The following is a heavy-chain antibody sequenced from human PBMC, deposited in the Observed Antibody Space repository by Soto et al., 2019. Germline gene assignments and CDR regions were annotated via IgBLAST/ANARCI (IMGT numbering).Heavy chain of an antibody. V-gene: IGHV3-66*04. Sequence: PGGSLRLSCAASGMTVSSNSMSWVRQAPGKGLEWFSVIYSGGDRYYADSVKGRFAISRDNSKNTLDLQMNSLRAEDTAVYYCARLLRNFDWSPGGSFDIWGQGTMVTVSS. CDR2: IYSGGDR. J-gene: IGHJ3*02. CDR1: GMTVSSNS. D-gene: IGHD3-9*01. CDR3: ARLLRNFDWSPGGSFDI.